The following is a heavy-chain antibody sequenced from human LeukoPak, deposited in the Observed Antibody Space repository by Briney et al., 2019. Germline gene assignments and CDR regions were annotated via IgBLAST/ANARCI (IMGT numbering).Heavy chain of an antibody. CDR1: GYTFTGYY. CDR3: ARDLGYCSSTNCYGDKWFDP. CDR2: IWYVGSNK. J-gene: IGHJ5*02. D-gene: IGHD2-2*01. Sequence: SCTASGYTFTGYYMHWVRQAPGKGLEWVAVIWYVGSNKYYADSVKGRFTISRDNSKNTLYLQMNSLRAEDTAVYYCARDLGYCSSTNCYGDKWFDPWGQGTLVTVSS. V-gene: IGHV3-33*01.